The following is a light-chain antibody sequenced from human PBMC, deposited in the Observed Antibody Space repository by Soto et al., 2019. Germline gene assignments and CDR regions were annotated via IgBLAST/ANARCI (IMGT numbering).Light chain of an antibody. CDR2: GAS. Sequence: EIVLTQSPSTLSLSPGERATLSYWASQSVDSTYLAWYQQKPGQAPRLLIYGASTRATDIPARFSGSGSGTKFTLTISSLQSADFAVYYCQHYNNWPITLGRGTRLEIK. CDR3: QHYNNWPIT. V-gene: IGKV3-15*01. J-gene: IGKJ5*01. CDR1: QSVDSTY.